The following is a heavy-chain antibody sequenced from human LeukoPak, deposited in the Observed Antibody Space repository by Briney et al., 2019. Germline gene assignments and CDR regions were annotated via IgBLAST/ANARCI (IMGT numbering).Heavy chain of an antibody. V-gene: IGHV3-23*01. CDR1: GFTFSSYS. J-gene: IGHJ4*02. D-gene: IGHD2-15*01. CDR2: ITEGGDMQ. CDR3: AKYCSGVTCSGY. Sequence: QSGGSLRLSCAASGFTFSSYSMWWVRQALGKGPEWVSGITEGGDMQYTDSVKGRFTISRDHSKNMLYLQMKSLRAEDTAKYYCAKYCSGVTCSGYWGQGTVVTVSS.